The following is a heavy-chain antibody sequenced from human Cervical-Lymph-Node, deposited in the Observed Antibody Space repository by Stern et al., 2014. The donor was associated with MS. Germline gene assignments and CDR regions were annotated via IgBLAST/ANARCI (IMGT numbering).Heavy chain of an antibody. CDR1: GGTFSTYA. Sequence: QMQLVQSGAEVRKPGSSVKVSCKASGGTFSTYAINWVRQAPGQGLEWMGGIIPVFGIVNYAQDFQGRVTITADAATSTAYMELSNLRSDVTAVYYCARVNEGTAVEDYYYGLDVWGQGTTVTVSS. CDR2: IIPVFGIV. J-gene: IGHJ6*02. CDR3: ARVNEGTAVEDYYYGLDV. V-gene: IGHV1-69*01. D-gene: IGHD6-19*01.